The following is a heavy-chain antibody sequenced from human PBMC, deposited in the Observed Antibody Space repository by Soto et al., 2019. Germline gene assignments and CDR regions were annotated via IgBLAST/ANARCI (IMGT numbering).Heavy chain of an antibody. CDR3: ARGRAYYYDSSGYYAY. D-gene: IGHD3-22*01. J-gene: IGHJ4*02. CDR1: GGSFSGYY. V-gene: IGHV4-34*01. CDR2: INHSGST. Sequence: SETLSLTCAVYGGSFSGYYWSWIRQPPGKGLEWIGEINHSGSTNYNPSLKSRVTISVDTSKNQFSLKLSSVTAADTAVYYCARGRAYYYDSSGYYAYWGQGTLVTVSS.